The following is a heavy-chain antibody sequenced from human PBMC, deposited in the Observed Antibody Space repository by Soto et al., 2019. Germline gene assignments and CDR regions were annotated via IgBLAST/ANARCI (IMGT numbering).Heavy chain of an antibody. CDR2: IYCSGST. CDR3: ARVRGGGPFDY. Sequence: SETLSLTCTVSGGSISSGGYYWSWIRQHPGKGLEWIGYIYCSGSTYYNPSLKSRVTISVDTSKNQFSLKLSSVAAADTAVYYFARVRGGGPFDYWGQGTLVTVSS. J-gene: IGHJ4*02. CDR1: GGSISSGGYY. D-gene: IGHD1-26*01. V-gene: IGHV4-31*03.